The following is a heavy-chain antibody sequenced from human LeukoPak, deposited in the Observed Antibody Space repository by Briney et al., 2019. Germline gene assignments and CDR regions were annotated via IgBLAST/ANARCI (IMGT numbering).Heavy chain of an antibody. CDR2: ISWNSGSL. CDR1: GFIFDDYA. D-gene: IGHD3-16*01. CDR3: ARGLAGDQGYFDL. Sequence: GRSLRLSCAASGFIFDDYAMHWVRQAPGEGLEWVSGISWNSGSLAYADSVKGRFTISRDNAKNSLYLQMNSPRTEDTALYYCARGLAGDQGYFDLWGRGTLATVSS. J-gene: IGHJ2*01. V-gene: IGHV3-9*01.